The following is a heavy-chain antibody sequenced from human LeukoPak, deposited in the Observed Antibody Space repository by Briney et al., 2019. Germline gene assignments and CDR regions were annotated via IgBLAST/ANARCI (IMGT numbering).Heavy chain of an antibody. CDR1: GFTLDDYG. CDR2: SNWNGESI. CDR3: ARQTYGGSFDY. J-gene: IGHJ4*02. Sequence: GGSLRLPCTASGFTLDDYGMSWVRQRPGKGLEWVSGSNWNGESISYADSVKGRFTISRDNAKKSLNLQMNSLRVDDTALYFCARQTYGGSFDYWGQGSLVTVSS. V-gene: IGHV3-20*04. D-gene: IGHD4-17*01.